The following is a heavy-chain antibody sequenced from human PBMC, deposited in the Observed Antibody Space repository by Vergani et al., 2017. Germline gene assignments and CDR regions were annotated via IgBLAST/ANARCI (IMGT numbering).Heavy chain of an antibody. CDR2: INHSGST. CDR1: GGSFSGYY. Sequence: QVQLQQWGAGLLKPSETLSLTCAVYGGSFSGYYWSWIRQPPGKGLEWIGEINHSGSTNYNPSLKSRVTISVDTSKNQFSLQLSSVTAADTAVYYCARRFGTAETLFDYWGQGTLVTVSS. V-gene: IGHV4-34*01. J-gene: IGHJ4*02. D-gene: IGHD3-10*01. CDR3: ARRFGTAETLFDY.